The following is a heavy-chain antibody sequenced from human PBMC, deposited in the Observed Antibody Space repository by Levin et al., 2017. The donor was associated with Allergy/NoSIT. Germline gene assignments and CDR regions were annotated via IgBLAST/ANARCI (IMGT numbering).Heavy chain of an antibody. CDR1: GFTFSSYS. CDR2: ISSSSSYI. CDR3: ARVTDSSGYYPYYYYYGMDV. J-gene: IGHJ6*02. Sequence: SCVASGFTFSSYSMNWVRQAPGKGLEWVSSISSSSSYIYYADSVKGRFTISRDNAKNSLYLQMNSLRAEDTAVYYCARVTDSSGYYPYYYYYGMDVWGQGTTVTVSS. D-gene: IGHD3-22*01. V-gene: IGHV3-21*01.